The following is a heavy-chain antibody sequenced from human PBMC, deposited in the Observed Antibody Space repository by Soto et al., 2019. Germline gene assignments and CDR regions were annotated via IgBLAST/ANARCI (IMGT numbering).Heavy chain of an antibody. CDR3: AKEETVLVNYYYYYGMDV. J-gene: IGHJ6*02. CDR1: GFTFSSYA. CDR2: ISGSGYAT. V-gene: IGHV3-23*01. Sequence: EVQLLESGGGLVQPGGSLRLSCAASGFTFSSYAMSWVRQAPGMGLEWVSVISGSGYATYYADSVKGRFTVSRDNSNNTVYFKLNSLRAEDTDVYYCAKEETVLVNYYYYYGMDVWGQGTTVTFSS. D-gene: IGHD4-17*01.